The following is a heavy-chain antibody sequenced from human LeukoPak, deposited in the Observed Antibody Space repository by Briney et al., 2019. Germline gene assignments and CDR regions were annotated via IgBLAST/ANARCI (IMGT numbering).Heavy chain of an antibody. J-gene: IGHJ4*02. D-gene: IGHD1-1*01. Sequence: GGSLRLSCAASGFTFSSYGMHWVRQAPARGLEWVSSIGGGGDTFYADSVKGRFTLSRDDSRNTVYLQLNNLRVEDTAVYYCAKANWVSNADAVWWGQGTLVTVSS. CDR3: AKANWVSNADAVW. CDR1: GFTFSSYG. CDR2: IGGGGDT. V-gene: IGHV3-23*01.